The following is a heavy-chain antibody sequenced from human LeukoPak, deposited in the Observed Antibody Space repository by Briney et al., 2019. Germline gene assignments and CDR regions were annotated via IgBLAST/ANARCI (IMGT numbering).Heavy chain of an antibody. J-gene: IGHJ5*02. Sequence: ASVKVSCKASGGTFSSYAISWVRQAPGQGLEWMGRIIPIFGTANYAQKFQGRVTITTDESTSTAYMELSSLRSEDTAVYYCARDRGYCSGGSCLLIVFGWFDPWGQGTLATVSS. V-gene: IGHV1-69*05. D-gene: IGHD2-15*01. CDR2: IIPIFGTA. CDR1: GGTFSSYA. CDR3: ARDRGYCSGGSCLLIVFGWFDP.